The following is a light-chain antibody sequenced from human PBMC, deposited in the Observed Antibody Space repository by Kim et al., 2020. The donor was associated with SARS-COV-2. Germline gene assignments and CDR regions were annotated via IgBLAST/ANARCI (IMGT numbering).Light chain of an antibody. CDR3: NSRDSSGNHPV. CDR1: GLRNYY. Sequence: SSELTQDPTVSVALGQTVRITCQGDGLRNYYASWYQQKPGQAPVFVIYGKNNRPSGIPDRFSGSRSGNTASLTITGAQAEDEADYYCNSRDSSGNHPVFGGGTQLTVL. V-gene: IGLV3-19*01. J-gene: IGLJ2*01. CDR2: GKN.